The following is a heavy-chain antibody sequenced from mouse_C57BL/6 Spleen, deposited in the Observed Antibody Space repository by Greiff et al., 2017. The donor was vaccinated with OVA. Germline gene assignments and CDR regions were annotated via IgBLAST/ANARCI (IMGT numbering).Heavy chain of an antibody. Sequence: EVQLQQSGPELVKPGASVKMSCKASGYTFTDYNMHWVKQSHGKSLEWIGYINPNNGGTSYNQKFKGKATLTVNKSSSTAYMALRSLTSEYSALYYCARGGAIYDHDFDVWGTGTTVTVSS. D-gene: IGHD2-4*01. CDR2: INPNNGGT. CDR1: GYTFTDYN. V-gene: IGHV1-22*01. CDR3: ARGGAIYDHDFDV. J-gene: IGHJ1*03.